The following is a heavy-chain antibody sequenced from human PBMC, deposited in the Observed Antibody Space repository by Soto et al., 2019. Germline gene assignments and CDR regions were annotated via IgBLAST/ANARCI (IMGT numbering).Heavy chain of an antibody. CDR2: IYPGDSDT. CDR3: ARRSITMVRGVIITPYFDY. V-gene: IGHV5-51*01. Sequence: GESLKISCNGSGYSFTIYWIGWVRQMPGKGLEWMGIIYPGDSDTRYSPSFQGQVTISADKSISTAYLQWSSLKASDTAMYYCARRSITMVRGVIITPYFDYWGQGTLVTVSS. J-gene: IGHJ4*02. D-gene: IGHD3-10*01. CDR1: GYSFTIYW.